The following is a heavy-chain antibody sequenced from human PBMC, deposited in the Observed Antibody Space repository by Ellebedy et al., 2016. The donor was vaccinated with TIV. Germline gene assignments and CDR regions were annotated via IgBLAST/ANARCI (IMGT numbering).Heavy chain of an antibody. V-gene: IGHV3-11*01. D-gene: IGHD3-10*01. CDR1: GFTFTDYY. CDR3: ARDLYYGSGKIASA. J-gene: IGHJ1*01. Sequence: PGGSLRLSCAASGFTFTDYYMSWIRQSPGKGLEWVSYISIIGTTVYYADSVKGRFTISRDNAKNSLYLQMNSLRADDTAIYYCARDLYYGSGKIASAWGQGTLVTVSS. CDR2: ISIIGTTV.